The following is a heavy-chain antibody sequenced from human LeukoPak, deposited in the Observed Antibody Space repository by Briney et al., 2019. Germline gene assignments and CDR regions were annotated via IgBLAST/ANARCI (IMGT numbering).Heavy chain of an antibody. D-gene: IGHD1-26*01. Sequence: PSETLSLTCIVSGDITHYWGWIRQPPGKGLECIGSIYFSGSAYCNPSLRSRVTISLDTSKKQLSLKLSSVTAADTAVYYCARLRGSPAVYYYYMDVWGKGTTATVSS. CDR2: IYFSGSA. J-gene: IGHJ6*03. V-gene: IGHV4-39*01. CDR3: ARLRGSPAVYYYYMDV. CDR1: GDITHY.